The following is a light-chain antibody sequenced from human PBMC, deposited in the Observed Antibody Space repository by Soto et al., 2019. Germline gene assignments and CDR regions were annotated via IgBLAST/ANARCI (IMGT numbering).Light chain of an antibody. CDR1: QSVSSN. Sequence: EIVMTQSPATLSVSPGETAPLSCRASQSVSSNLAWYQQKPAQAPRSLIYGASTRATGIPARLSGSGSGKEFTRTMSSLQYEDFAVYYCQQYNNWLYTFGQGTKLEIK. V-gene: IGKV3-15*01. CDR2: GAS. J-gene: IGKJ2*01. CDR3: QQYNNWLYT.